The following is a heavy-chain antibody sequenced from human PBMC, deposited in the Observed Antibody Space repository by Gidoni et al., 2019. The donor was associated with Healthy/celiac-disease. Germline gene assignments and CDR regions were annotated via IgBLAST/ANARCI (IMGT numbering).Heavy chain of an antibody. J-gene: IGHJ4*02. CDR3: TTVGSGGSYRGFY. D-gene: IGHD1-26*01. V-gene: IGHV3-15*07. Sequence: EVQLVESGGGLLKPGGSLSLSCAASGFTFSHAWMNWVRQAPGKGLEWVGRIKSKTDGGTTDYAAPGKGRFTISRDDSKNTLYLQMNSLKTEDTAVYYCTTVGSGGSYRGFYWGQGTLVTVSS. CDR2: IKSKTDGGTT. CDR1: GFTFSHAW.